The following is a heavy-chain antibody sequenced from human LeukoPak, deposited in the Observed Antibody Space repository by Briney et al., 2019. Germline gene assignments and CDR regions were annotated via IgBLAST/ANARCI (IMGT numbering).Heavy chain of an antibody. CDR3: TRQPKSCTPGVFVTGKACWFDS. J-gene: IGHJ5*01. V-gene: IGHV4-34*01. Sequence: SETLSLTCAVYGGSFSGYYWSWIRQPPGKGLEWIGEINHSGSANYNPSLKSRVTISIDTAKNQFSLKLSSVNAADTAVYYCTRQPKSCTPGVFVTGKACWFDSWGQGTLVTVSS. D-gene: IGHD3-10*01. CDR1: GGSFSGYY. CDR2: INHSGSA.